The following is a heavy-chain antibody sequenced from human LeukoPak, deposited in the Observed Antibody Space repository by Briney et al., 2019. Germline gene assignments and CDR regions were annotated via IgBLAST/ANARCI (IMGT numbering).Heavy chain of an antibody. CDR3: ARGPSRSITIFGVAPKYLDY. D-gene: IGHD3-3*01. CDR1: GYTFTSYG. J-gene: IGHJ4*02. V-gene: IGHV1-18*01. CDR2: ISAYNGNT. Sequence: ASVKVSCKASGYTFTSYGISWVRQAPGQGLEWMGWISAYNGNTNYAQKLQGRVTMTTDTSTSTAYMELWSLRSDDTAVYYCARGPSRSITIFGVAPKYLDYWGQGTLVTVSS.